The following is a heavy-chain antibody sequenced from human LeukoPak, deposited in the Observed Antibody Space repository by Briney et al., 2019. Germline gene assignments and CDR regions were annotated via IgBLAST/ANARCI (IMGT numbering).Heavy chain of an antibody. D-gene: IGHD4-17*01. CDR2: IYYSGST. CDR1: GGSISSGDYY. V-gene: IGHV4-30-4*08. Sequence: SETLSLTCTVSGGSISSGDYYWSWIRQPPGKGLEWIGYIYYSGSTYYNPSLKSRVTISVGTSKNQFSLKLSSVTAADTAVYYCARTDHGDYPSYYYYYGMDVWGQGTTVTVSS. CDR3: ARTDHGDYPSYYYYYGMDV. J-gene: IGHJ6*02.